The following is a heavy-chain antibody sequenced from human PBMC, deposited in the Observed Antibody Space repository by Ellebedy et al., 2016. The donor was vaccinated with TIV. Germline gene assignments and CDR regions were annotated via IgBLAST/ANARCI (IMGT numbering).Heavy chain of an antibody. Sequence: ASVKVSXXASGYTFTTYAMHWVRQDPGQRLEWMGWINAGNGNTKYSQKFQGRVTITRDTSASTAYMELSSLRSEDTAVYYCAALRLGAGAFDIWGQGTMVTVSS. CDR3: AALRLGAGAFDI. V-gene: IGHV1-3*01. CDR1: GYTFTTYA. J-gene: IGHJ3*02. D-gene: IGHD1-26*01. CDR2: INAGNGNT.